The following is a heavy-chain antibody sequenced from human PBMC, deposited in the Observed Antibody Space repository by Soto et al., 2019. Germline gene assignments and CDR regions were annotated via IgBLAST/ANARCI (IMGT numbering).Heavy chain of an antibody. Sequence: QVQLVQSGAEVKKPGASVKVSCKASGYTFTSYAMHWVRQAPGQRLEWMGWINAGNGNTKYSQKCQGRVTITRDTSASTAYMELSSLRSEDTDVYYCARDPGYSYGYNWGQGTLVTVSS. V-gene: IGHV1-3*01. D-gene: IGHD5-18*01. CDR3: ARDPGYSYGYN. CDR1: GYTFTSYA. CDR2: INAGNGNT. J-gene: IGHJ4*02.